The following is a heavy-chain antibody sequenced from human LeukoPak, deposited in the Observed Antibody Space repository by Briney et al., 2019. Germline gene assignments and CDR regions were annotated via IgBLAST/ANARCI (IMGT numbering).Heavy chain of an antibody. V-gene: IGHV4-59*01. Sequence: SETLSLTCTVSGGSISVYYWSWIRQPPGKGLEWIGYIYYSGSTNYNPSLKSRLTISVDTSKNQFSLKLSSVTAADTAVYYCARAYDFWSGYFDYWGQGTLVTVSS. CDR3: ARAYDFWSGYFDY. D-gene: IGHD3-3*01. J-gene: IGHJ4*02. CDR2: IYYSGST. CDR1: GGSISVYY.